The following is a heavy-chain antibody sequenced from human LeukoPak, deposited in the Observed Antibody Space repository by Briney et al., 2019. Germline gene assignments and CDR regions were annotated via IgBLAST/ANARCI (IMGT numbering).Heavy chain of an antibody. CDR1: GGSISSYY. CDR3: ARGEMAAMRGIDY. V-gene: IGHV4-59*01. D-gene: IGHD5-24*01. J-gene: IGHJ4*02. Sequence: SETLSLTCTVSGGSISSYYWSWIRQPPGKGLEWIGYIYYSGSTNYNPSLKSRVTISVDTSKNQFSLKLSSVTAADTAVYYCARGEMAAMRGIDYWGQGTLVTVSS. CDR2: IYYSGST.